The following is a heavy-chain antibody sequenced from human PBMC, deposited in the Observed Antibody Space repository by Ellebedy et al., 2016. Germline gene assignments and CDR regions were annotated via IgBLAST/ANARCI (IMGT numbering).Heavy chain of an antibody. CDR1: GFTFSDYY. J-gene: IGHJ3*01. CDR2: ISVGSSYT. Sequence: GGSLRLXXAASGFTFSDYYMNWIRQAPGKGLEWLSYISVGSSYTHYADSVKGRFTISRDNAKNSVYLHLNGLRADDTALYYCTRDKSWGGFDLWGQGTMVIVSS. D-gene: IGHD3-16*01. CDR3: TRDKSWGGFDL. V-gene: IGHV3-11*06.